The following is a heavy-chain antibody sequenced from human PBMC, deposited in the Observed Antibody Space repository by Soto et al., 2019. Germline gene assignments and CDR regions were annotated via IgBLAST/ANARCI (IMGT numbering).Heavy chain of an antibody. CDR1: GFTFSSYS. J-gene: IGHJ3*02. D-gene: IGHD3-3*01. V-gene: IGHV3-48*01. CDR3: ARRFWSGYSAAFDI. CDR2: ISDSSSTI. Sequence: TGVSLRLSCAASGFTFSSYSMNWVRQAPGKGLEWVSYISDSSSTIYHADSVKGRFTISRDNAKNSLYLQMNSLRAEDTAIYYCARRFWSGYSAAFDIWGQGTMVTVSS.